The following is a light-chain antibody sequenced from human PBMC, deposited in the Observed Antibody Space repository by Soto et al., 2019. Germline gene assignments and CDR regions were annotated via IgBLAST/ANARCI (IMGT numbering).Light chain of an antibody. CDR1: SSDVGGYKF. J-gene: IGLJ3*02. CDR2: EGI. V-gene: IGLV2-23*01. Sequence: QSALTQPASVSGSLGQSITISCTGTSSDVGGYKFVSWYQHPPGIAPKLLIYEGIKRPSGISNRFSASKSGSTASLTISGLQAEDEADYCCCSYAHSTMVFGGGTKLTVL. CDR3: CSYAHSTMV.